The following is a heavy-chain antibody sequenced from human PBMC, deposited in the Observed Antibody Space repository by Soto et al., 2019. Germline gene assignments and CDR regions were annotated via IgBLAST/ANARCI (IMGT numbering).Heavy chain of an antibody. CDR2: IYHSGST. D-gene: IGHD3-16*01. Sequence: QVQLQESGPGLVKPSGTLSLTCAVSGGSISSSNWWTWVRQPPGKGLEWIGEIYHSGSTNYIPSLKSRVTISVDKSKNQSSLKLTSVTAADTAVYYCATRFDGLGSYGYWGQGTLVTVSS. CDR1: GGSISSSNW. J-gene: IGHJ4*02. CDR3: ATRFDGLGSYGY. V-gene: IGHV4-4*02.